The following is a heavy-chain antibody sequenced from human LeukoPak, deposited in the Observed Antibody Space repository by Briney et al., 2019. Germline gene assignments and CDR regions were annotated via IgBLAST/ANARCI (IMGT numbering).Heavy chain of an antibody. Sequence: SQTLSLTCAISGHSVSSNIVAWNWIRQSPSRGLEWLGRTYYRSKWYDDYPVSVKSRITINPDTSKNQFSLQLNSVTPEDMAVYYCVRSRGAFDAFDIWGQGTMVTVSS. J-gene: IGHJ3*02. CDR3: VRSRGAFDAFDI. D-gene: IGHD3-10*01. CDR1: GHSVSSNIVA. CDR2: TYYRSKWYD. V-gene: IGHV6-1*01.